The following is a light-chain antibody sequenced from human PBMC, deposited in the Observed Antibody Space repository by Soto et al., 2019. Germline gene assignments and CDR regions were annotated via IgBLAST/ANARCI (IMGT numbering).Light chain of an antibody. CDR2: RSD. Sequence: QSVLTQPPSASGTPGQRVTISCSGSRSNIGSNPVQWYRQLPGTAPQLLIYRSDQRPSGVPDRFSGSKSGTSASLTISGLQSEDEADYHCATWDDNVYGPVFGGGTKLTVL. CDR1: RSNIGSNP. V-gene: IGLV1-44*01. CDR3: ATWDDNVYGPV. J-gene: IGLJ3*02.